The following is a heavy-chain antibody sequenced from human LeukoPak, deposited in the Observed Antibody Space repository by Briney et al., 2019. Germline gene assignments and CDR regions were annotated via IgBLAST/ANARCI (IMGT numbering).Heavy chain of an antibody. CDR1: GFTFSSYW. V-gene: IGHV3-48*04. CDR2: ISSSGSTI. J-gene: IGHJ4*02. Sequence: GGSLRLSCVASGFTFSSYWMSWVRRAPGKGLEWVSYISSSGSTIYYADSVKGRFTISRDNAKNSLYLQMNSLRAEDTAVYYCARGFRRGYSYGYNFDYWGQGTLVTVSS. D-gene: IGHD5-18*01. CDR3: ARGFRRGYSYGYNFDY.